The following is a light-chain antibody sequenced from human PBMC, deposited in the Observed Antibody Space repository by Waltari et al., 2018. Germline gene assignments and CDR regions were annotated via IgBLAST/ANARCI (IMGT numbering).Light chain of an antibody. CDR1: HLGTHS. CDR2: DDS. CDR3: QVWDASRDRGV. J-gene: IGLJ3*02. Sequence: SYVLTQPPSVSVAPGPTARLTCSATHLGTHSVHWYQQRPGQAPVLVMCDDSDRPSGIPDRFSGSNSGNTAILTVSGVEVGDEADYYCQVWDASRDRGVFGGGTKLSVL. V-gene: IGLV3-21*02.